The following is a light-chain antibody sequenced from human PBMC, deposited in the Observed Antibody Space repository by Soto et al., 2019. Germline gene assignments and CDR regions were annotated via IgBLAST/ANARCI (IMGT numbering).Light chain of an antibody. Sequence: DIVMTQSPDSLAVSLGERATINCKSSQSLLDTSNNKNYVAWYQQKPGQPPKLLIYWASARQSGVPDRFSGGASGTDFILTISNLQAEDVAVYYCHQYYSALYTFGQGTKLEI. J-gene: IGKJ2*01. CDR2: WAS. CDR1: QSLLDTSNNKNY. CDR3: HQYYSALYT. V-gene: IGKV4-1*01.